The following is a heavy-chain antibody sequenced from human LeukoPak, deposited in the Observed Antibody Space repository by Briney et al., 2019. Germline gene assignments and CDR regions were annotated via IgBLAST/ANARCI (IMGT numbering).Heavy chain of an antibody. Sequence: ASVKVSCKASGYTFTDYFMHWVRQAPGQGLEWMGRINPNSGGTNYAQKFQDRVTMTRDTSISTAYMELSRLRSDDTAVYYCARVDYAHAFDIWGQGTMVTVSS. V-gene: IGHV1-2*06. CDR1: GYTFTDYF. D-gene: IGHD4-17*01. J-gene: IGHJ3*02. CDR3: ARVDYAHAFDI. CDR2: INPNSGGT.